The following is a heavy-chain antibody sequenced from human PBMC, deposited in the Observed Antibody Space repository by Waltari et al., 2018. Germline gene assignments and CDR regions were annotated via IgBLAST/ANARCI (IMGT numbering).Heavy chain of an antibody. D-gene: IGHD3-22*01. J-gene: IGHJ4*02. Sequence: DVQLVQSGAEVKKPGESLKISCKASGYSFINYWVAWVRQMPGKGLEWMGISYPGDSDTRYSPSFQGQGTMSVDKSINTAYLEWGSLKASDSGIYFCARQGYYYDRSGAFDYWGQGTQVTVS. V-gene: IGHV5-51*01. CDR1: GYSFINYW. CDR2: SYPGDSDT. CDR3: ARQGYYYDRSGAFDY.